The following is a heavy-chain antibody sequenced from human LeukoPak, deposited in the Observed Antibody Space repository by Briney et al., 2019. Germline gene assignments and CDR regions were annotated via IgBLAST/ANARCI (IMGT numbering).Heavy chain of an antibody. CDR1: GYTFSGYY. D-gene: IGHD3-22*01. J-gene: IGHJ5*02. V-gene: IGHV1-8*02. Sequence: GASVKVSCKASGYTFSGYYMHWVRQAPGQGLEWVGWMNPNSGNTGYAQKFQGRVTMTRNTSISTAYMELSSLRSEDTAVYYCARGAGDYYDSSGYYDWFDPWGQGTLVTVSS. CDR3: ARGAGDYYDSSGYYDWFDP. CDR2: MNPNSGNT.